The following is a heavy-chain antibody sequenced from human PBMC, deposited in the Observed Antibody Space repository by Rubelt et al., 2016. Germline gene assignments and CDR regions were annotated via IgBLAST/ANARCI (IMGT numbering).Heavy chain of an antibody. J-gene: IGHJ6*02. Sequence: GFTFSSYAMHWVRQAPGKGLEWVAVISYDGSNKYYADSVKGRFTISRDNAKNSLYLQMNSLRAEDTAVYYCARDGGYSSSESYYGMDVWGQGTTVTVSS. CDR2: ISYDGSNK. D-gene: IGHD6-6*01. V-gene: IGHV3-30*04. CDR3: ARDGGYSSSESYYGMDV. CDR1: GFTFSSYA.